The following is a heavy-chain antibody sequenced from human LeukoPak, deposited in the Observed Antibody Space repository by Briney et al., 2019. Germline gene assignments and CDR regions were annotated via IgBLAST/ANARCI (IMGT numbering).Heavy chain of an antibody. CDR3: ARAASLSGWYRFDY. V-gene: IGHV1-2*02. CDR2: INPNSGGT. J-gene: IGHJ4*02. Sequence: GASVKVSCKASGYTFTGYYMHWVRQAPGQGLEWMGWINPNSGGTNYAQKFQGRVTTTRDTSISTAYMELSRLRSDDTAVYYCARAASLSGWYRFDYWGQGTLVTVSS. D-gene: IGHD6-19*01. CDR1: GYTFTGYY.